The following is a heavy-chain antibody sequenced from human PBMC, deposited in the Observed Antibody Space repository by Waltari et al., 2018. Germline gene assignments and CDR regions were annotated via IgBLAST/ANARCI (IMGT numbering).Heavy chain of an antibody. D-gene: IGHD2-15*01. J-gene: IGHJ4*02. CDR3: AKAKAARLYYFDY. CDR1: GFTFSSYG. V-gene: IGHV3-30*18. Sequence: QVQLVESGGGVVQPGRSLRLSCAASGFTFSSYGMHWVRQAPGKGLGWVAVIWYDGSNKYYADSVKGRFTISRDKSKNTLYLQMNSLRAEDTAMYYCAKAKAARLYYFDYWGQGTLVTVSS. CDR2: IWYDGSNK.